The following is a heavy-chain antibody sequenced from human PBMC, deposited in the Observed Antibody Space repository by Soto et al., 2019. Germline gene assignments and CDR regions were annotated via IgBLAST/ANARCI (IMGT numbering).Heavy chain of an antibody. Sequence: QAHLVESGGGVVPPGRSLRLSCAASGFTFSNYAMHWVRQAPVKGLEWVAAIPNDGSEQHYADSVKGRFAISRDNSENALALEMKGLRAEDATVYYCARDIAGRVGSACTWLDFCGQGTLVTVSS. D-gene: IGHD2-15*01. J-gene: IGHJ4*02. V-gene: IGHV3-30*09. CDR3: ARDIAGRVGSACTWLDF. CDR1: GFTFSNYA. CDR2: IPNDGSEQ.